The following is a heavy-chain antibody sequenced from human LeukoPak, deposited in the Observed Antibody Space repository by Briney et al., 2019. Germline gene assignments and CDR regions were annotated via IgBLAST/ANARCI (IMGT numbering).Heavy chain of an antibody. V-gene: IGHV3-66*01. D-gene: IGHD2-2*01. CDR3: ARDQGDIVVVGMDV. CDR1: GFTFSSYG. Sequence: GGSLRLSCAASGFTFSSYGMHWVRQAPGKGLEWVSVIYSGGSTYYADSVKGRFTTSRDNSKNTLYLQMNSLRAEDTAVYYCARDQGDIVVVGMDVWGQGTTVTVSS. CDR2: IYSGGST. J-gene: IGHJ6*02.